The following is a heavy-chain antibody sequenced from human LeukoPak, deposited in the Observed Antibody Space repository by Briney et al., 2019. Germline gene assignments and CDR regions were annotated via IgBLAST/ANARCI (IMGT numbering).Heavy chain of an antibody. CDR3: ARGQITILGVVTRNWLDP. J-gene: IGHJ5*02. D-gene: IGHD3-3*01. V-gene: IGHV4-34*01. CDR1: GGSLSGYY. CDR2: MNHSGST. Sequence: PSETLSLTCAVYGGSLSGYYWSWIRQAPGKGQEWVGEMNHSGSTNSSPSLKSRVTISVDMSKNQLSLKLNSVSAAATAVYYCARGQITILGVVTRNWLDPWGQGTLVAVSS.